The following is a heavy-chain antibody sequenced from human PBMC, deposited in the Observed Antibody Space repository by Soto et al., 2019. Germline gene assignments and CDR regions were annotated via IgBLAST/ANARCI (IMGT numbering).Heavy chain of an antibody. CDR2: INHSGST. Sequence: KTSETLSLTCAVYGGSFSGYYWSWIRQPPGKGLEWIGEINHSGSTNYNPSLKSRVTISVDTSKNQFSLKLSSVTAADTAVYYCARGPQKAVAGTNYYYGMDVWGKGTTVTVS. V-gene: IGHV4-34*01. D-gene: IGHD6-19*01. J-gene: IGHJ6*04. CDR1: GGSFSGYY. CDR3: ARGPQKAVAGTNYYYGMDV.